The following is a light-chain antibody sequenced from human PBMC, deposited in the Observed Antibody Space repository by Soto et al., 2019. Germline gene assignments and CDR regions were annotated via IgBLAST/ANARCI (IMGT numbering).Light chain of an antibody. Sequence: PGERATLSCRASERLSSVYLAWYQQRPGQPPRLLIYGASNRATGIPDRFSGSGSGTDFTLTISSLEPEDFAVYYCQQRSNWPPAFGQGTKVDIK. CDR1: ERLSSVY. J-gene: IGKJ1*01. CDR2: GAS. CDR3: QQRSNWPPA. V-gene: IGKV3-11*01.